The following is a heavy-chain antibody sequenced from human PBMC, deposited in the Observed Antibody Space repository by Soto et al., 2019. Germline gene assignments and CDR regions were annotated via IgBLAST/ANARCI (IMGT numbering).Heavy chain of an antibody. CDR3: ARQHYDFWSGTDYYYMDV. CDR1: GGSISSSSYY. V-gene: IGHV4-39*01. J-gene: IGHJ6*03. CDR2: IYYSGST. Sequence: QLQLQESGPGLVKPSETLSLTCTVSGGSISSSSYYWGWIRQPPGKGLEWIGSIYYSGSTYYNPSLKSRVTISVDTSKNQFSLKLSSVTAADTAVYYCARQHYDFWSGTDYYYMDVWGKGTTVTVSS. D-gene: IGHD3-3*01.